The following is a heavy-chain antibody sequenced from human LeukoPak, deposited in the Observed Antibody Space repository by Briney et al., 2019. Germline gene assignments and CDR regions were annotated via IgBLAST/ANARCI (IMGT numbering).Heavy chain of an antibody. Sequence: NPSETLSLTCTVSGGSIANYFWSWIRQSPGKGLEWIGYVYSDGSTKYKSSLKSRVTISVDTSKNQFSLKLSSVTAADTAVYYCARASDSSGSYSGGYIWGQGTMVTVSS. CDR2: VYSDGST. D-gene: IGHD6-19*01. CDR1: GGSIANYF. V-gene: IGHV4-59*01. J-gene: IGHJ3*02. CDR3: ARASDSSGSYSGGYI.